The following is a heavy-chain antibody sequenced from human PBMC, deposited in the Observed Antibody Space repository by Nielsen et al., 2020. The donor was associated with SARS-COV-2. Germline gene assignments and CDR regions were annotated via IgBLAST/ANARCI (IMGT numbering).Heavy chain of an antibody. Sequence: SETLSLTCTVSGGSIYNYWWSWIRQPPGKGLEWIGSIYYSGSTYYNPSLKSRVTISVDTSKNQFSLKLSSVTAADTAVYYCARQLRFLEWPLKVEAFDIWGQGTMVTVSS. CDR3: ARQLRFLEWPLKVEAFDI. CDR1: GGSIYNYW. D-gene: IGHD3-3*01. J-gene: IGHJ3*02. V-gene: IGHV4-39*01. CDR2: IYYSGST.